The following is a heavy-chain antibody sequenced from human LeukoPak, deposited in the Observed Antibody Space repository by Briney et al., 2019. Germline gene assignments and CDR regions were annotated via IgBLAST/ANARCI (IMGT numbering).Heavy chain of an antibody. CDR1: GFTFSSYA. J-gene: IGHJ4*02. Sequence: GGSLRLSCAASGFTFSSYAMSWVRQAPGKGLEWVSAISGSGGSTYYADSVKGRFTISRDNSKNTLYLQMSSLRAEDTAVYYCAKDRFYYDSSGYYRLHFDYWGQGTLVTVSS. CDR3: AKDRFYYDSSGYYRLHFDY. D-gene: IGHD3-22*01. V-gene: IGHV3-23*01. CDR2: ISGSGGST.